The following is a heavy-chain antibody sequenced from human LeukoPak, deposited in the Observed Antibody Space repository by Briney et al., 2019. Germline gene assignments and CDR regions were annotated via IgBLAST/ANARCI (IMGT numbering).Heavy chain of an antibody. V-gene: IGHV3-23*01. Sequence: GGSLRLSCAASGFTFSSYAMSWVRQAPGKGLEWVSAISGSDGRTYYADSVKGRFTISRDNSKNTLSLQMNSLRAEDTAVYYCGKDASQWEPPAYWGQGTLVIVSS. CDR1: GFTFSSYA. J-gene: IGHJ4*02. D-gene: IGHD1-26*01. CDR3: GKDASQWEPPAY. CDR2: ISGSDGRT.